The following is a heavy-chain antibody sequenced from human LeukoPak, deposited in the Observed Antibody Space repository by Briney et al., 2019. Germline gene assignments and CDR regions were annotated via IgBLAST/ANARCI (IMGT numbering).Heavy chain of an antibody. Sequence: PGGSLRLSCAASGFTFSDYYMSWIRQAPGKGLEWVSYISSSGSTIYYADSVKGRFTISRDNAKNSLYLQMNSPGAEDTAVYYCARDLSIAARGDAFDIWGQGTMVTVSS. CDR3: ARDLSIAARGDAFDI. CDR1: GFTFSDYY. D-gene: IGHD6-6*01. J-gene: IGHJ3*02. V-gene: IGHV3-11*01. CDR2: ISSSGSTI.